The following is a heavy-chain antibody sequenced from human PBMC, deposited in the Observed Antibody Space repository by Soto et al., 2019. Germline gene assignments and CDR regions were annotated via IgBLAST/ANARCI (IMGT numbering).Heavy chain of an antibody. Sequence: QVQLVASGGGVVQPGKSLRLSCAASGFTFSTYGMHWVRQAPGKGLEWVAVIWYDGSNKYHGDSLKGRFTISRDNSKNTLYLQINNLRAEETAVYYCGRDGALGDTAVVDSWGQGTLVNVSS. V-gene: IGHV3-33*01. J-gene: IGHJ4*02. CDR2: IWYDGSNK. D-gene: IGHD5-18*01. CDR3: GRDGALGDTAVVDS. CDR1: GFTFSTYG.